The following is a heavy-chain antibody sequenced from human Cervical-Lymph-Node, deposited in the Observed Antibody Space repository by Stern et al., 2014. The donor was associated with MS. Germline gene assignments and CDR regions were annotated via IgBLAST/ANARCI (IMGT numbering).Heavy chain of an antibody. Sequence: QVQLVQSGAEARAPGASMKVSCKASGYIFTDYYLHWVRQAPGQGLEWLGWINPNSGGTNYAQNFQGRVTMTRDTSISTAYMELRWLRSADTAVYYCARGSGTAYDLRGDYWGQGTLVTVSS. V-gene: IGHV1-2*02. CDR3: ARGSGTAYDLRGDY. D-gene: IGHD3-3*01. J-gene: IGHJ4*01. CDR2: INPNSGGT. CDR1: GYIFTDYY.